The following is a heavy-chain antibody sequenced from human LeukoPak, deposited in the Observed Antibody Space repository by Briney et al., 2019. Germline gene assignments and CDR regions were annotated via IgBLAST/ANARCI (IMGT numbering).Heavy chain of an antibody. CDR3: ARGRSYGFDFDS. J-gene: IGHJ4*02. V-gene: IGHV4-61*01. D-gene: IGHD5-18*01. CDR2: KYYSGST. CDR1: GVSINTCRYY. Sequence: SETLSLTCDVSGVSINTCRYYWTWIRKPPGQGLEWIGYKYYSGSTRYNSSLRSRLTISLDSSKNQFSLRLTSVTAADTAVYYCARGRSYGFDFDSWGPGTLVIVSS.